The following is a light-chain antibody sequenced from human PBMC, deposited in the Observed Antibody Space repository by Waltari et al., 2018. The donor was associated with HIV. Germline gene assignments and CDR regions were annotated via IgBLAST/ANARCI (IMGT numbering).Light chain of an antibody. CDR3: QQYNYWPPYT. V-gene: IGKV3-15*01. Sequence: ERVMTQSPATLSVSPGERATLSCRASPGVSSSLAWYQQKPGQAPRLLIHGASTRATGIPARFSGSGSGTEFTLTISSLQSEDFAVYYCQQYNYWPPYTFGQGTKLEIK. CDR1: PGVSSS. J-gene: IGKJ2*01. CDR2: GAS.